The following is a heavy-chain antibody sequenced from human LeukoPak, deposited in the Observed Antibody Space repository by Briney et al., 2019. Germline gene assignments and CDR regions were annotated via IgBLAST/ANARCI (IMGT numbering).Heavy chain of an antibody. V-gene: IGHV4-39*01. D-gene: IGHD3-16*01. J-gene: IGHJ4*02. CDR3: EMGSYGTSRRVDY. CDR1: GGSISSSSYY. CDR2: IYYSGST. Sequence: SETLSLTCTVSGGSISSSSYYWGWIRQPPGKGLEWIGSIYYSGSTYYNPSLKSRVTISVDTSKNQFSLKLSSVTAADTAVYYCEMGSYGTSRRVDYWGQGTLVTVSS.